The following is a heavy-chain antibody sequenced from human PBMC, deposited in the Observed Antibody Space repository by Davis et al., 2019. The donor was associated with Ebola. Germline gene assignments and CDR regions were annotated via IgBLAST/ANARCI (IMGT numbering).Heavy chain of an antibody. V-gene: IGHV1-2*02. CDR3: ARDRRWATYDY. D-gene: IGHD5-12*01. CDR2: INPNSGDT. Sequence: ASVKVSCKASGYTFTGYYMHWVRQAPGQGLEWMGWINPNSGDTNYAQKLQGRVTMTTDTSTSTAYMELRSLRSDDTAVYYCARDRRWATYDYWGQGTLVTVSS. J-gene: IGHJ4*02. CDR1: GYTFTGYY.